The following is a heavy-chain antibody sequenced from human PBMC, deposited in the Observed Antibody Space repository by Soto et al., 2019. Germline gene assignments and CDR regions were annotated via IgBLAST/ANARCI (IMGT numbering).Heavy chain of an antibody. V-gene: IGHV3-23*01. J-gene: IGHJ4*02. CDR2: ISGSGGST. CDR1: GFTFSSYA. D-gene: IGHD2-15*01. Sequence: VQLLESGGGLVQPGGSLRLSCAASGFTFSSYAMSWVRQAPGKGLEWVSAISGSGGSTYYADSVKGRFTISRDNSKNTLYLQMNSLRAEDTAVYYCAKAHCSGGSCYSEGPFDYWGQGTLVTVSS. CDR3: AKAHCSGGSCYSEGPFDY.